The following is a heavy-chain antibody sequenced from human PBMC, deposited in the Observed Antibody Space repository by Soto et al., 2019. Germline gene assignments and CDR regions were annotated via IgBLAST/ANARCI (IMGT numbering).Heavy chain of an antibody. J-gene: IGHJ4*02. CDR1: GDSISSYY. V-gene: IGHV4-59*01. Sequence: SETLSLTCTVSGDSISSYYWSWIRQPPGKGLEWIGYIYYSGSTNYNPSLKSRVTISVDTSKNQFSLKLSSVTAADTAVYYCATDTMVRGVIIWGQGTLVTVSS. CDR2: IYYSGST. D-gene: IGHD3-10*01. CDR3: ATDTMVRGVII.